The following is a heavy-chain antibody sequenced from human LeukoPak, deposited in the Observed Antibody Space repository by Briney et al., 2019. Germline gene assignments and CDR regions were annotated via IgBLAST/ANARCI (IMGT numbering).Heavy chain of an antibody. V-gene: IGHV3-48*03. Sequence: GGSLRLSCAASGFTFSSYEMNWVRQAPGKGLEWVSYISSSGSTIYYADSVKGRFTISRDNSKNTLYLQMNSLRAEDTAVYYCAGGSRPRDYFDYWGQGTLVTVSS. CDR3: AGGSRPRDYFDY. CDR2: ISSSGSTI. D-gene: IGHD3-16*01. CDR1: GFTFSSYE. J-gene: IGHJ4*02.